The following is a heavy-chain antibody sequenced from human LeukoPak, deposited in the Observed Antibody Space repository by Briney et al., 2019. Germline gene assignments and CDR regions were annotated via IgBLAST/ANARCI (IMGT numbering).Heavy chain of an antibody. CDR2: ISYDGSNK. CDR1: GFTFSSYA. V-gene: IGHV3-30-3*01. CDR3: ARSPNALDYYYYMDV. Sequence: PGGSLRLSCAASGFTFSSYATHWVRQAPGGGLEWMAVISYDGSNKYYADSVKGRFTISRDNSKNTLYLQMNSLRAEDTAVYYCARSPNALDYYYYMDVWGKGTSVTVSS. J-gene: IGHJ6*03. D-gene: IGHD4/OR15-4a*01.